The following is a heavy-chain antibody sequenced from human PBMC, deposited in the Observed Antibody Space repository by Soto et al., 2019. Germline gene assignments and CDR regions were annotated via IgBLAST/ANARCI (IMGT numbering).Heavy chain of an antibody. Sequence: GSLRLSCAASGFIFSNYEMSWVRQAPGKGLEWVSYIDHSGTTIYYADSVKGRFTISRDNAKNSLFLQMNSLRAEDTAVYYCARGHIVATILDYWGQGTLVTVSS. D-gene: IGHD5-12*01. CDR3: ARGHIVATILDY. V-gene: IGHV3-48*03. CDR2: IDHSGTTI. J-gene: IGHJ4*02. CDR1: GFIFSNYE.